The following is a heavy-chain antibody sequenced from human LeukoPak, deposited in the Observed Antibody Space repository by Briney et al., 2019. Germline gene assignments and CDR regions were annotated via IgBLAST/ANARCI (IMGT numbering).Heavy chain of an antibody. CDR3: ARLGFVMRAAGPIYYYYYMDV. V-gene: IGHV4-4*07. CDR1: GDSISSYY. Sequence: PSETLSFTCTVSGDSISSYYWSWIRQPAGMRLEWIGRIYASGSTNYNPSLKSRVTMSLDTSRNQFSLKLSSVTAADTAVYYCARLGFVMRAAGPIYYYYYMDVWGKGTTVTISS. CDR2: IYASGST. D-gene: IGHD6-13*01. J-gene: IGHJ6*03.